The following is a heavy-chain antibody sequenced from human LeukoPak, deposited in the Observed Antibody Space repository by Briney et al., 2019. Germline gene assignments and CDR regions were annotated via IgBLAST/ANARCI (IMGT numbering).Heavy chain of an antibody. V-gene: IGHV3-23*01. Sequence: GGSLTLSCAGSGFTFSSYATSWVRQAPGQGLEWVSVISDSGDYTSYADSVRGRFTISRDNSRNTLYLQMISLRPEDTAVYYCAKDTSIGKYCTNGVCSPFDYWGQGTLVTVSS. CDR2: ISDSGDYT. D-gene: IGHD2-8*01. CDR1: GFTFSSYA. CDR3: AKDTSIGKYCTNGVCSPFDY. J-gene: IGHJ4*02.